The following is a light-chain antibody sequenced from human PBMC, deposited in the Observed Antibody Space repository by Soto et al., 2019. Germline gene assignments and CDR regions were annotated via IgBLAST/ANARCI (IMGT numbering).Light chain of an antibody. Sequence: DIVMTQSPDSLAVSLGERATINCKSSQTVLYSSNNKNYLAWYQQKPGQPPKLLIYWASTRESGVPDRFSGSGSGTDFTLIISSLQAEDVAVYYCQHYYTTPLTFGGGTKVEIK. V-gene: IGKV4-1*01. CDR1: QTVLYSSNNKNY. CDR3: QHYYTTPLT. CDR2: WAS. J-gene: IGKJ4*01.